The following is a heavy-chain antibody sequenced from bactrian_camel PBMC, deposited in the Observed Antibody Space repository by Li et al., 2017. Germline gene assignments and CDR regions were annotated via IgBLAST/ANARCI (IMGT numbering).Heavy chain of an antibody. J-gene: IGHJ4*01. CDR3: AADPNFPWSGDSCRDRADWAISGGNY. CDR2: ISLDGKE. V-gene: IGHV3S53*01. D-gene: IGHD6*01. CDR1: RGFDDADAE. Sequence: VQLVESGGGSVQIGGSLTLVCAASRGFDDADAEWGWFRQAPGAQCEMVASISLDGKEYYSDSVKGRFIISRDNGENAVRLRMSALSPRDTAMYYCAADPNFPWSGDSCRDRADWAISGGNYWGQGTQVTVS.